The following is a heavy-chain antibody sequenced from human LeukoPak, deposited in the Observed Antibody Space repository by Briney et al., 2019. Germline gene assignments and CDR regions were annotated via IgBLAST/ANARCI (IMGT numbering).Heavy chain of an antibody. Sequence: GGSLRLSCAASGFTFSSYAMHWVRQAPGKGLEWVAVISYDGSNKYYADSVKGRFTISRDNSKNTLYLQMTSLRAEDTAVYYCAREESPDYCCQRTLVTVSS. J-gene: IGHJ4*02. CDR1: GFTFSSYA. CDR3: AREESPDY. V-gene: IGHV3-30*04. CDR2: ISYDGSNK.